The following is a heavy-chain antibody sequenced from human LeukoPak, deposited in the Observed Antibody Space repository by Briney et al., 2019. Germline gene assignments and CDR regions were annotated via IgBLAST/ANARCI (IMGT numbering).Heavy chain of an antibody. D-gene: IGHD3-16*01. J-gene: IGHJ5*02. V-gene: IGHV4-39*01. CDR3: SRRGTTSSIGWFDP. Sequence: PSETLSLTCSVSGASIRSSTHYCAWLRQAPGRGLEWVGSIFYSGDTYYNPSLRSRLPIAVDTSKNQFSLNLASVTASDTGTYFCSRRGTTSSIGWFDPWGQGSPVIVSS. CDR1: GASIRSSTHY. CDR2: IFYSGDT.